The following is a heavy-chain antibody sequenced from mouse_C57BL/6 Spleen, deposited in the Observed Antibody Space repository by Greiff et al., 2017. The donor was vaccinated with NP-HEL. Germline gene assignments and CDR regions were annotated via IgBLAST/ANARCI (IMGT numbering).Heavy chain of an antibody. CDR2: IDPSDSYT. D-gene: IGHD1-1*01. CDR1: GYTFTSYW. V-gene: IGHV1-50*01. J-gene: IGHJ1*03. CDR3: ARTVVAHWYFDV. Sequence: VQLQQSGAELVKPGASVKLSCKASGYTFTSYWMQWVKQRPGQGLEWIGEIDPSDSYTNYNQKFKGKATLTVDTSSSTAYMQLSSLTSEDSAVYYCARTVVAHWYFDVWGTGTTVTVSS.